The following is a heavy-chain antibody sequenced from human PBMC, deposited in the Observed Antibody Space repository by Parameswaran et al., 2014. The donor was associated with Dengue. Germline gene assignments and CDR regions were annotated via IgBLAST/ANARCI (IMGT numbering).Heavy chain of an antibody. CDR2: ISGSGGST. J-gene: IGHJ5*02. V-gene: IGHV3-23*01. D-gene: IGHD2-2*01. Sequence: WIRQPQEGLEWVSAISGSGGSTYYADSVKGRFTISRDNSKNTLYLQMNSLRAEDTAVYYCAKGTIVVVPAAINWFDPWGQGTLVTVSS. CDR3: AKGTIVVVPAAINWFDP.